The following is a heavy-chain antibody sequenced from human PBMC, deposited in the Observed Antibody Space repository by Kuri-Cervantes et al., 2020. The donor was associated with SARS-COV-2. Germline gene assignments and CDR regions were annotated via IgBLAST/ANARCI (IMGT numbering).Heavy chain of an antibody. J-gene: IGHJ3*02. CDR2: IRYDGSNK. V-gene: IGHV3-30*02. D-gene: IGHD6-6*01. CDR1: GFTFSSYG. CDR3: ARVNDVIAARLHDAFDI. Sequence: LPLTCAASGFTFSSYGMHWVRQAPGKGLEWVAFIRYDGSNKYYADSVKGRFTISRDNSKNTLYLQMNSLRAEDTAVYYCARVNDVIAARLHDAFDIWGQGTMVTVSS.